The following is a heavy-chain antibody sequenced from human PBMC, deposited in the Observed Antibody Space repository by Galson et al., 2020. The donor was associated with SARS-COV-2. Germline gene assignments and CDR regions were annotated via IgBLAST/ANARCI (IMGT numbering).Heavy chain of an antibody. CDR3: ARGGLELLYAFDV. CDR2: ISDDGGNK. J-gene: IGHJ3*01. Sequence: GESLKISCEASGFTFSSYTMPWVRQAPGKGLEWVAVISDDGGNKYYADSVKGRFTISRDNSKNTLYLHMNSLRAKDTAVYYCARGGLELLYAFDVWGQGTMVTVSS. CDR1: GFTFSSYT. D-gene: IGHD2-21*02. V-gene: IGHV3-30-3*01.